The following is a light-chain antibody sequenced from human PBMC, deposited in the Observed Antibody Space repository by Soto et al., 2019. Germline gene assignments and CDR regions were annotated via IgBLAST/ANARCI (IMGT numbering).Light chain of an antibody. CDR1: QGISDW. J-gene: IGKJ1*01. V-gene: IGKV1-12*02. Sequence: DIQMTQSPSTVSASAGDRVTITCRASQGISDWVAWYQQKPGEAPKLLMYSASFFHSGVPSRFSGSGSWTEFSLTISSLQPEDFASYLCQQAHILPWTCGQGTMVEVK. CDR3: QQAHILPWT. CDR2: SAS.